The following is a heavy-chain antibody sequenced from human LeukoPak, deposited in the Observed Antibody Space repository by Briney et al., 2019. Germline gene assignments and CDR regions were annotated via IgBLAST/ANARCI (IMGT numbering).Heavy chain of an antibody. Sequence: PSETLSLTCTVSGGSISSYYWSWIRQPPGKGLEWIGYIYYSGSTNYNPSLKSRVTISVDTSKNQFSLKLSSVTAADTAVYYCAGSITGTTGPFDYWGQGTLATVSS. CDR1: GGSISSYY. V-gene: IGHV4-59*01. J-gene: IGHJ4*02. D-gene: IGHD1-7*01. CDR2: IYYSGST. CDR3: AGSITGTTGPFDY.